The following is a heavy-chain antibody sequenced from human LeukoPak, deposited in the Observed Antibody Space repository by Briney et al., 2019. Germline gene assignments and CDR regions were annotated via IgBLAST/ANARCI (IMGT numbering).Heavy chain of an antibody. CDR1: GYTFISYY. CDR2: INPRDGST. Sequence: ASVKVSCKASGYTFISYYMHWVRQAPGQGLEWLAIINPRDGSTTYAQDFQARVTMTRDTSTSTVYMELSSLRSEDTAVYFCARGPFSGSTYHPNYFDYWGQATLVTVSS. V-gene: IGHV1-46*01. CDR3: ARGPFSGSTYHPNYFDY. J-gene: IGHJ4*02. D-gene: IGHD1-26*01.